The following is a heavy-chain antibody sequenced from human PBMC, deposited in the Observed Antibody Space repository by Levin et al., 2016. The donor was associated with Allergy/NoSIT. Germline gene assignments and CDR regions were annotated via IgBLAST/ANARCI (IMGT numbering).Heavy chain of an antibody. D-gene: IGHD1-7*01. CDR3: ARKLGLEIFDP. J-gene: IGHJ5*02. Sequence: SETLSLTCTVSGGSISSYYWSWIRQPPGKGLEWIGYIYYSGSTNYNPSLKSRVTISVDTSKNQFSLKLSSVTAADTAVYYCARKLGLEIFDPWGQGTLVTVSS. CDR1: GGSISSYY. CDR2: IYYSGST. V-gene: IGHV4-59*01.